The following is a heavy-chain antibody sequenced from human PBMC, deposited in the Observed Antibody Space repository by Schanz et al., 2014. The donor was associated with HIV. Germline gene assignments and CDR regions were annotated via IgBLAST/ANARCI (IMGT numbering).Heavy chain of an antibody. CDR1: GGSISSYY. D-gene: IGHD1-1*01. CDR3: ARENHQPTGTHEVGKPQYRSGLDV. V-gene: IGHV4-4*07. J-gene: IGHJ6*02. Sequence: QVQLQESGPGLVKPSETLSLTCTVSGGSISSYYWSWIRQPAGKGLEWIGRIYTSGSTNYNPSLKSRVTMSVDTSKNQFSLRLNSVTAADTAVYYCARENHQPTGTHEVGKPQYRSGLDVWGQGTTVTVSS. CDR2: IYTSGST.